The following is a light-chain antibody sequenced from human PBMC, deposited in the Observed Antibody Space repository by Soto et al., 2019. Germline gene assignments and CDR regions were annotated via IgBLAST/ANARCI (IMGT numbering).Light chain of an antibody. J-gene: IGLJ2*01. CDR2: ENN. CDR3: GTWDSSLSAVV. CDR1: SSNIGNNY. Sequence: QSVLTQPPSVSAAPGQKVTISCTGSSSNIGNNYVSWYQQLPGTAPKLLIYENNKRPSGIPDRFSGSKSGTSATLGITGRQPGEEADYYCGTWDSSLSAVVFGGGTKLTVL. V-gene: IGLV1-51*02.